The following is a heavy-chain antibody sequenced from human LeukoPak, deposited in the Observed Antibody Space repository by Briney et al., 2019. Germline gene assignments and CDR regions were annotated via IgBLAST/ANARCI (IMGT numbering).Heavy chain of an antibody. CDR2: ISGSGGNT. J-gene: IGHJ3*02. CDR3: ATQYRLYALDI. D-gene: IGHD2-2*02. Sequence: GGSLRLSCAASGFTFSSYSMNWVRQAPGKGLEWVSGISGSGGNTYYADSVKGRFTISRDNSKNTLYLQMNSLRAEDTAVYYCATQYRLYALDIWGQGTMVIVSS. CDR1: GFTFSSYS. V-gene: IGHV3-23*01.